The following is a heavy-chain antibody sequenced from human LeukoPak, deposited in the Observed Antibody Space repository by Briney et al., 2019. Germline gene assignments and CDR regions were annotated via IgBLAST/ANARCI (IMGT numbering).Heavy chain of an antibody. D-gene: IGHD1/OR15-1a*01. CDR3: AKDSNREFDY. CDR1: GFTFSSYG. Sequence: PGGSLRLSCAASGFTFSSYGMHWVRQAPGKGLEWVAVISYDGSNKYSADSVKGRFTISRDNSKNTLYLQMNSLRAEDTAVYYCAKDSNREFDYWGQGTLVTVSS. CDR2: ISYDGSNK. V-gene: IGHV3-30*18. J-gene: IGHJ4*02.